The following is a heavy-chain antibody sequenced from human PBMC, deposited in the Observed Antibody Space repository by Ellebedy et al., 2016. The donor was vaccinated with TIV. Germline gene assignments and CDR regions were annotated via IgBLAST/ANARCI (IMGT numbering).Heavy chain of an antibody. CDR3: AGGGYSGYDFYYYYGMDV. Sequence: ASVKVSCXASGYTFTSYDINWVRQATGQGLEWMGWMNPNSGNTGYAQKFQGRVTMTRNTSISTAYMELSSLRSEDAAVYYCAGGGYSGYDFYYYYGMDVWGQGTTVTVSS. CDR2: MNPNSGNT. D-gene: IGHD5-12*01. V-gene: IGHV1-8*01. J-gene: IGHJ6*02. CDR1: GYTFTSYD.